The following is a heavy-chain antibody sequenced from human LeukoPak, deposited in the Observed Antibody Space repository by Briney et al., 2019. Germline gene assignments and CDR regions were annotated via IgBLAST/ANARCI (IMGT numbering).Heavy chain of an antibody. CDR1: GFTFSTYS. V-gene: IGHV3-21*01. CDR3: ARTQSGSYGFDY. Sequence: GGSLRLSCAASGFTFSTYSMNWVRQAPGKGLEWVSSISSSSSYIYYADSVKGRFTISRDSAKNSLYLQMNSLRAEDTAVYYCARTQSGSYGFDYWGQGTLVTVSS. J-gene: IGHJ4*02. CDR2: ISSSSSYI. D-gene: IGHD1-26*01.